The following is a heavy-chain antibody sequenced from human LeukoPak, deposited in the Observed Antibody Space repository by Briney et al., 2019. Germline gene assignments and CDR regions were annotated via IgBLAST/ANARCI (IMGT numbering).Heavy chain of an antibody. CDR2: INHSGST. J-gene: IGHJ3*02. V-gene: IGHV4-34*01. D-gene: IGHD6-19*01. CDR1: GGSFSGYY. Sequence: KTSETLSLTCAVYGGSFSGYYWSWIRQPPGKGLEWIGEINHSGSTNYNPSLKSRVTISVDTSKNQFSLKLSSVTAADTAVYYCARKPGYSSGWHRNAFDIWGQGTMVTVSS. CDR3: ARKPGYSSGWHRNAFDI.